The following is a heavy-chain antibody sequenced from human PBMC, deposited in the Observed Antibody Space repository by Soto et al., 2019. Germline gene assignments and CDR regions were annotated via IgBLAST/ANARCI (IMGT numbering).Heavy chain of an antibody. V-gene: IGHV3-30*18. CDR1: GFTFSSYG. J-gene: IGHJ2*01. CDR3: AKDLAMRVSDWYFDL. Sequence: QVQLVESGGGVVQPGRSPRLSCAASGFTFSSYGMHWVRQAPGKGLEWVAVISYDGSNKYYADSVKGRFTISRDNSKNTLYLQMNSLRAEDTAVYYCAKDLAMRVSDWYFDLWGRGTLVTVSS. CDR2: ISYDGSNK.